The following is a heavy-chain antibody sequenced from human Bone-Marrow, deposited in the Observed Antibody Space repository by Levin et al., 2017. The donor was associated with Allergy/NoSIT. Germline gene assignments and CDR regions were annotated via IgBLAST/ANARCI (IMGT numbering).Heavy chain of an antibody. V-gene: IGHV1-2*06. D-gene: IGHD6-13*01. Sequence: ASVKVSCKASGYTFTVNYMHWVRQAPGQGLEWMGRINPNSGATNYAQAFQGRVTMTRDTSISTAYMELSSLRSDDTAVYFCARAEQQLIHLLSYWGQGTLVTVSS. J-gene: IGHJ4*02. CDR3: ARAEQQLIHLLSY. CDR2: INPNSGAT. CDR1: GYTFTVNY.